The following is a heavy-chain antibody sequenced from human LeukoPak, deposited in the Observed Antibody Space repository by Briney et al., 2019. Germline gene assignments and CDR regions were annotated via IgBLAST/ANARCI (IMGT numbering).Heavy chain of an antibody. CDR2: ISYDGSNK. CDR3: ARGPMTTVDY. J-gene: IGHJ4*02. D-gene: IGHD4-11*01. CDR1: TFTVSSYA. Sequence: PGGSLRLSCAGSTFTVSSYAIHWVRQAPGKGLEWVAVISYDGSNKYYADSVKGRFTIPRDNSKNTLYLQMNSLRAEDTAVYYCARGPMTTVDYWGQGTLVTVSS. V-gene: IGHV3-30*04.